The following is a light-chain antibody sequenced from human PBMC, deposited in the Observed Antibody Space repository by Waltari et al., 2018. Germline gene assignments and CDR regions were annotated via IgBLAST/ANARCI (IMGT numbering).Light chain of an antibody. V-gene: IGLV10-54*04. CDR2: RSD. CDR1: RNNVGNQG. Sequence: QAGLTQPPSVSRALGQTATLTCAGNRNNVGNQGVAWLQQHQGHPPKLLSYRSDNRPSGISARFSASRSGNTASLTITGLQADDEADYYCSAWDKDLVAVVFGGGTKLTVL. CDR3: SAWDKDLVAVV. J-gene: IGLJ3*02.